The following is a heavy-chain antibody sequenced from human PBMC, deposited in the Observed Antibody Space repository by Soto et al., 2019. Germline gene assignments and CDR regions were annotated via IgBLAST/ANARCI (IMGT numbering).Heavy chain of an antibody. J-gene: IGHJ6*02. D-gene: IGHD3-3*01. V-gene: IGHV3-33*01. CDR1: GFTFSSYG. Sequence: GGSLRLSCAASGFTFSSYGMHWVRQAPGKGLEWVAVIWYDGSNKYYADSVKGRFTIPRDNSKNTLYLQMNSLRAEDTAVYYCARDQNPPTTYYDFWSGYYTHYYYYGMDVWGQGTTVTVSS. CDR3: ARDQNPPTTYYDFWSGYYTHYYYYGMDV. CDR2: IWYDGSNK.